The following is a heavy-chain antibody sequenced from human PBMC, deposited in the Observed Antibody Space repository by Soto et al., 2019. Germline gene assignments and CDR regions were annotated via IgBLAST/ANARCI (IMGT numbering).Heavy chain of an antibody. Sequence: PSDTLSLTCAVYGGSFSGYYWSWIRQPPGKGLEWIGEINHSGSTNYNPSLKSRVTISVDTSKNQFSLKLSSVTAADTAVYYCARGLSHTIYYYYYYMDVWGKGTTVTVSS. CDR3: ARGLSHTIYYYYYYMDV. CDR2: INHSGST. D-gene: IGHD3-9*01. CDR1: GGSFSGYY. V-gene: IGHV4-34*01. J-gene: IGHJ6*03.